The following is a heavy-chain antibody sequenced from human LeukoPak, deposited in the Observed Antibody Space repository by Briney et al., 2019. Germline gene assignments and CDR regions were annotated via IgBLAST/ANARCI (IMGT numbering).Heavy chain of an antibody. CDR3: ASGYYYVH. CDR1: GYSISSGYY. Sequence: PSETLSLTCAVSGYSISSGYYWGWIRQPPGKGLEWIGSIYHSGNTYYNPSLKSRITISVDTSNNQFSLKLSSVTAADTAVYYCASGYYYVHWGQGTLVTVSS. J-gene: IGHJ4*02. V-gene: IGHV4-38-2*01. D-gene: IGHD2-2*03. CDR2: IYHSGNT.